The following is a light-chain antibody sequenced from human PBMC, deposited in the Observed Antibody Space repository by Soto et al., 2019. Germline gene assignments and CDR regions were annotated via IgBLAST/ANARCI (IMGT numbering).Light chain of an antibody. J-gene: IGKJ5*01. CDR1: QDISSW. Sequence: IQMTESPSSVSASVGDTVTITCRASQDISSWLAWYQQKPGKAPKIMIYAASSLQGGVPSRFSGSGSGTEFTLTISSLQPEDFATYYCQQASSFPPTFGQGTRLEIK. CDR2: AAS. CDR3: QQASSFPPT. V-gene: IGKV1-12*01.